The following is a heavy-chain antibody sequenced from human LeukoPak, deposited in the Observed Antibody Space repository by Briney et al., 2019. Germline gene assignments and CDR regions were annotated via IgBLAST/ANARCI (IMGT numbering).Heavy chain of an antibody. D-gene: IGHD6-19*01. J-gene: IGHJ4*02. CDR2: ISGSGGST. V-gene: IGHV3-23*01. Sequence: GGSLRLSCAASGFTFSSYAIYWVRQAPGKGLEWVSGISGSGGSTYFADSVKGRFTISRDNSKNTVYLQMNSLRAEDTAVYYCAKTTTGYRYGRYPGWPVDYWGQGTLVTVSS. CDR1: GFTFSSYA. CDR3: AKTTTGYRYGRYPGWPVDY.